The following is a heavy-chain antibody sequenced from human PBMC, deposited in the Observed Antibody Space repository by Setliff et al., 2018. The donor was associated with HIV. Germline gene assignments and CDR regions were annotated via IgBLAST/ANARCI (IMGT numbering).Heavy chain of an antibody. CDR2: ISPYNGDA. CDR3: ARASGGNSVENGFDI. CDR1: GYPFTSYG. J-gene: IGHJ3*02. V-gene: IGHV1-18*01. Sequence: ASVKVSCKASGYPFTSYGICWVRQAPGHGLEWMGYISPYNGDAYYAEKFQGRVTMTTDTSTTAVSMELTNLRSDDTAVYFCARASGGNSVENGFDIWGQGTMVTVSS. D-gene: IGHD1-26*01.